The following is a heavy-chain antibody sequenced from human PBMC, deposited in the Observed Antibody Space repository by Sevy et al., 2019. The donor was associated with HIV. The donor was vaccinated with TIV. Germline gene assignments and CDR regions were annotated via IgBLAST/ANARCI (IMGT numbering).Heavy chain of an antibody. CDR1: GFTFGDYA. J-gene: IGHJ4*02. CDR2: LKHKAYGETL. Sequence: GGSLRLSCTASGFTFGDYAMTWVRQAPGKGLEWVAFLKHKAYGETLAYAASVKGRFSISRDDTKSIAHLQMHDLKTEDTAIYYCTRGKGAQSIFDYWGQGALVTVSS. CDR3: TRGKGAQSIFDY. D-gene: IGHD3-16*01. V-gene: IGHV3-49*04.